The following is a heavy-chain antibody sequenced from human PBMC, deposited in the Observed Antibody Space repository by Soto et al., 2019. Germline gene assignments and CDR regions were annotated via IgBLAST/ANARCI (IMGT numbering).Heavy chain of an antibody. D-gene: IGHD1-26*01. CDR2: IYYSGST. J-gene: IGHJ5*02. V-gene: IGHV4-39*01. Sequence: SETLSLTCTASGGSISSGGYYWSWMRQHPGKGLEWIGYIYYSGSTYYNPSLKSRVTISVDTSKNQFSLKLSSVTAADTAVYYCARHLSNLYSGSYYGWFDPWGQGTLVTV. CDR1: GGSISSGGYY. CDR3: ARHLSNLYSGSYYGWFDP.